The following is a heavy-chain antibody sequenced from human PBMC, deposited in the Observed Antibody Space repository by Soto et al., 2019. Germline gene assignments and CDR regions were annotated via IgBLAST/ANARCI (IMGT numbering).Heavy chain of an antibody. Sequence: GGSLRLSCAASGFTFSGYGMHWVRQAPGKGLEWAAVISYDGSKKYYADSVKGRFTISRDNSKNTLYLQMNSLRAEDTAVYYCAKDSSWYVFGNWFDSWGEGTPFTASS. CDR2: ISYDGSKK. CDR3: AKDSSWYVFGNWFDS. D-gene: IGHD6-13*01. CDR1: GFTFSGYG. V-gene: IGHV3-30*18. J-gene: IGHJ5*01.